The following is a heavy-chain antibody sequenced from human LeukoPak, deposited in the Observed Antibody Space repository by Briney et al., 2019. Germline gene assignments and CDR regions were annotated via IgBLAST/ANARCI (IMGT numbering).Heavy chain of an antibody. CDR3: ARCGYSYGFPRFSYYYYYMDV. D-gene: IGHD5-18*01. V-gene: IGHV1-8*01. J-gene: IGHJ6*03. Sequence: ASVTVSCKASGYTFTSYDINWVRQATGQGLEWMGWMNPNSCNTGYAQKFQGRVTMTRNTSISTAYMELSSLRSEDTAVYYCARCGYSYGFPRFSYYYYYMDVWGKGTTVTVSS. CDR1: GYTFTSYD. CDR2: MNPNSCNT.